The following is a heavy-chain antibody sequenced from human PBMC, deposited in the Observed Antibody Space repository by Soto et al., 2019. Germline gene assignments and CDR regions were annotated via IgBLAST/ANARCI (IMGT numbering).Heavy chain of an antibody. V-gene: IGHV1-2*04. CDR2: INPNSGGT. CDR3: ARALAVAGELDYYYYGMDV. CDR1: GYTFTGYY. J-gene: IGHJ6*02. Sequence: ASVKVSCKASGYTFTGYYMHWVRQAPGQGLEWMGWINPNSGGTNYAQKFQGWVTMTRDTSISTAYMELSRLRSDDTAMYYCARALAVAGELDYYYYGMDVWGQGTTVTVSS. D-gene: IGHD6-19*01.